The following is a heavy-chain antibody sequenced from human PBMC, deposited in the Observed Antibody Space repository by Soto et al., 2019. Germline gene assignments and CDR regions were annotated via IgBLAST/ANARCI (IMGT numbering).Heavy chain of an antibody. V-gene: IGHV3-7*01. J-gene: IGHJ4*01. CDR3: ARSRRQWFGGTLSYYFDF. CDR1: GFVFRVYW. D-gene: IGHD3-10*01. Sequence: EVQLVESGGGLVQPGGSLRLSCAASGFVFRVYWMSWVRQAPGKGLEWVANLKEDGSEANYVDSVKGRFAVSRDKDTNSLYLQLNSLTPEDTAVYYCARSRRQWFGGTLSYYFDFWGHGTLVTVSS. CDR2: LKEDGSEA.